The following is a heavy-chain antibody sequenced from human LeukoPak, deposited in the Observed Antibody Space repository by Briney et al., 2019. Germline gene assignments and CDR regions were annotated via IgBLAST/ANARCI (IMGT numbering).Heavy chain of an antibody. V-gene: IGHV3-21*01. D-gene: IGHD2/OR15-2a*01. Sequence: GGSLRLSCAASGFTFSSYSMSWVRQAPGKGLEWVSSISSSSSYIYYADSVKGRFTISRDNAKNSLYLQMNSLRAEDTAVYYCAKDHLGYSFHDAFDIWGQGRMVTVSS. CDR1: GFTFSSYS. CDR3: AKDHLGYSFHDAFDI. J-gene: IGHJ3*02. CDR2: ISSSSSYI.